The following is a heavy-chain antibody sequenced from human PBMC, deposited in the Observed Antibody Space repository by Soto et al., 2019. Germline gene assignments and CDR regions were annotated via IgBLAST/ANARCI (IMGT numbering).Heavy chain of an antibody. J-gene: IGHJ6*03. Sequence: QVQLQESGPGLVKPSGTLSLTCAVSCGSISSSNWWSWVRQPPGKGLEWIGEIYHSGSTNYNPSLKSRVTISVDKSKNQFSLKLSSVTAADTAVYYCARRGDYDFWSGYYNYMDVWGKGTTVTVSS. CDR2: IYHSGST. V-gene: IGHV4-4*02. CDR3: ARRGDYDFWSGYYNYMDV. CDR1: CGSISSSNW. D-gene: IGHD3-3*01.